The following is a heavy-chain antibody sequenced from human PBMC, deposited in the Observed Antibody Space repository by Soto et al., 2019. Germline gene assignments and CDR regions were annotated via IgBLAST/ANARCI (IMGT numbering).Heavy chain of an antibody. D-gene: IGHD1-1*01. J-gene: IGHJ6*02. V-gene: IGHV1-18*01. CDR1: GYAWTAQY. CDR3: AKNGQPPSYYYGLDV. Sequence: PLKAACEGSGYAWTAQYMHWVRMTNGQGLGWMGWISGYNGDTNYAQTFKGKVTMTIDTATGTAYMEVRSLTSDDTAVYYCAKNGQPPSYYYGLDVWGQGTKVTVSS. CDR2: ISGYNGDT.